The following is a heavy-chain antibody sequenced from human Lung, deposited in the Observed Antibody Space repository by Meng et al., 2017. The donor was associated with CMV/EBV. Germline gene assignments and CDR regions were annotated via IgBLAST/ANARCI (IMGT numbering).Heavy chain of an antibody. CDR2: VLYDGTT. J-gene: IGHJ6*02. CDR3: ARHKVWFSGMAV. D-gene: IGHD2-21*01. Sequence: SETLSLXCTVSGGSITENNYWGWIRQSPGKGLEWIGSVLYDGTTYYNPSLVGRLTVSLDTAKKQFSVKLSSVTAADTAAYYCARHKVWFSGMAVWGQGTTVTGSS. CDR1: GGSITENNY. V-gene: IGHV4-39*01.